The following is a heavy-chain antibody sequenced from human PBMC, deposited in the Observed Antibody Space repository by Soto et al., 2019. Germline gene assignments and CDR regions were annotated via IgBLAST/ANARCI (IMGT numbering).Heavy chain of an antibody. J-gene: IGHJ4*02. CDR2: IIPMSSVV. V-gene: IGHV1-69*12. Sequence: QVQVVQSGAEVKKPGSSVKVSCKVSGGTFSDFGLSWVRLAPGRGLEWLGGIIPMSSVVNHGQTFQGRVTITADASTGTGYMELSSLRSEDTALYYCATAFCGEDCFSTYYLAHWGQGTLVTVSS. CDR3: ATAFCGEDCFSTYYLAH. D-gene: IGHD2-21*02. CDR1: GGTFSDFG.